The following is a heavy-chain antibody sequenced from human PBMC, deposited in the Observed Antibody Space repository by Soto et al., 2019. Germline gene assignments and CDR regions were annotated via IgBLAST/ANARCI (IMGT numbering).Heavy chain of an antibody. CDR2: INSDGSST. CDR3: AGGTYYFDY. V-gene: IGHV3-74*01. J-gene: IGHJ4*02. CDR1: GLTLRSYS. D-gene: IGHD1-26*01. Sequence: GGALRLSCAAPGLTLRSYSMPWVRQAPGKGLVWVSRINSDGSSTNYADSVKGRFTISRDNSKNTLYLQMNSLRAEDTAVYYCAGGTYYFDYCGQGTLVTVSS.